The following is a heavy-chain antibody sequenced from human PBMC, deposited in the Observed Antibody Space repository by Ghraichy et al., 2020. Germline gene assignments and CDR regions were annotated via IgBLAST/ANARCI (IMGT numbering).Heavy chain of an antibody. V-gene: IGHV3-74*01. CDR2: INSDGSST. CDR3: ARDCLADIVVVVAATHRGMDV. CDR1: GFTFSSYW. D-gene: IGHD2-15*01. Sequence: GGSLRLSCAASGFTFSSYWMHWVRQAPGKGLVWVSRINSDGSSTSYADSVKGRFTISKDNAKNTLYLQMNSLRAEDTAVYYCARDCLADIVVVVAATHRGMDVWGQGTTVTVSS. J-gene: IGHJ6*02.